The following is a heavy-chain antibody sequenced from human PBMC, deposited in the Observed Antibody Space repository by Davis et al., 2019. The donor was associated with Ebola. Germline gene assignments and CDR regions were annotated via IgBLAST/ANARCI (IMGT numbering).Heavy chain of an antibody. CDR3: TTTYYDFWSGDYYYYYGMDV. D-gene: IGHD3-3*01. J-gene: IGHJ6*02. CDR1: GFTFSNAW. CDR2: IKSKTDGGTT. Sequence: GESLKISCAASGFTFSNAWMNWVRQAPGKGLEWVGRIKSKTDGGTTDYAAPVKGRFTISRDDSKNTLYLQMNSLKTEDTAVYYCTTTYYDFWSGDYYYYYGMDVWGQGTTVTVSS. V-gene: IGHV3-15*07.